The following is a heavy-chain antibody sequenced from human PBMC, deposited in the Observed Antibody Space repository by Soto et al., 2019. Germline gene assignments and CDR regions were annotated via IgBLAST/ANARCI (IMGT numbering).Heavy chain of an antibody. CDR3: ARVARYSALRPYYYGMDV. J-gene: IGHJ6*02. V-gene: IGHV1-3*01. CDR2: INAGNGNT. CDR1: GYTFTSYA. D-gene: IGHD5-12*01. Sequence: ASVKVSCKASGYTFTSYAMHWVRQAPGQRLEWMGWINAGNGNTKYSQKFQGRVTITRDTSASTAYMELSSLRSEDTAVYYCARVARYSALRPYYYGMDVWGQGTTVTVSS.